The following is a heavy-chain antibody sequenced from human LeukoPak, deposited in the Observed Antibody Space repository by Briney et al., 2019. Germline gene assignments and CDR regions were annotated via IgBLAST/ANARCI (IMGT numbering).Heavy chain of an antibody. V-gene: IGHV3-23*01. J-gene: IGHJ4*02. D-gene: IGHD3-22*01. Sequence: GGSLRLSCAASGFTFSSYAMSWVRQAPGKGLQWVSGISGSSSSTYYADSVKGRFTISRDYSKNTLYLQINSLRAEDTAVYYCAKDRGVVITHNFDYGGRGTLVSVSS. CDR2: ISGSSSST. CDR1: GFTFSSYA. CDR3: AKDRGVVITHNFDY.